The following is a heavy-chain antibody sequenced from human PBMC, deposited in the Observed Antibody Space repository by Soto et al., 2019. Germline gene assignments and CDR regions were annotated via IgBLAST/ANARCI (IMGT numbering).Heavy chain of an antibody. D-gene: IGHD3-3*01. J-gene: IGHJ4*02. Sequence: SETLSLTCSVSGGSVSSVNDYWSWIRQPPGKGLEWIGYIYHSGITNYNPSLKSRVTISLDTSKNQCSLTLTSVTAADTAVYYCARLDLTYYFDYWGQGTPVTVSS. V-gene: IGHV4-61*01. CDR3: ARLDLTYYFDY. CDR2: IYHSGIT. CDR1: GGSVSSVNDY.